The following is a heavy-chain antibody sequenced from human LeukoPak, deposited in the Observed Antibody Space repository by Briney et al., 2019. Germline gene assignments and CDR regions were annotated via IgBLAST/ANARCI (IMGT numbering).Heavy chain of an antibody. CDR1: GFTFSDYY. CDR3: AKDPFGGSSGWYGAFDI. V-gene: IGHV3-23*01. CDR2: ISGSGGST. Sequence: PGGSLRLSCAASGFTFSDYYMSWIRQAPGKGLEWVSAISGSGGSTYYADSVKGRFTISRDNSKNTLYLQMNSLRAEDTAVYYCAKDPFGGSSGWYGAFDIWGQGTMVTVSS. D-gene: IGHD6-19*01. J-gene: IGHJ3*02.